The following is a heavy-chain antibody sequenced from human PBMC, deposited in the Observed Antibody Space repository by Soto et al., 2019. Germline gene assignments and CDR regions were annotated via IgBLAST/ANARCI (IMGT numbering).Heavy chain of an antibody. Sequence: EVQLVESGGGLVQPGGSLRLSCAASGFTFSTYAMHWVRQAPGKGLEYVSAITSNGGSTYYANSVKGRFTISRDNSKNTLYLQMGSLRAEDMAVYYCARGEASCSSTGCYPFDYWGQGTLVTVSS. CDR1: GFTFSTYA. CDR2: ITSNGGST. J-gene: IGHJ4*02. CDR3: ARGEASCSSTGCYPFDY. D-gene: IGHD2-2*01. V-gene: IGHV3-64*01.